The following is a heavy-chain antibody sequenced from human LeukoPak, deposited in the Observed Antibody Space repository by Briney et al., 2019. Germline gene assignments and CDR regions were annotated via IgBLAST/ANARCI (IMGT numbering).Heavy chain of an antibody. Sequence: SETLSLTCTVSGGSISSYYWSWIRQPPGKGLEWIGYIYYSGSTNYNPSLKSQVTISVDTSKNQFSLKLSSVTAADTAAYYCASGYSYGLTSFDYWGQGTLVTVSS. CDR1: GGSISSYY. CDR3: ASGYSYGLTSFDY. V-gene: IGHV4-59*01. CDR2: IYYSGST. D-gene: IGHD5-18*01. J-gene: IGHJ4*02.